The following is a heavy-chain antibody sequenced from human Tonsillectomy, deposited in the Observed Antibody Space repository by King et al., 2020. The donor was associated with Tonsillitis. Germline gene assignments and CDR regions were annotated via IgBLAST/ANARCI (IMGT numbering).Heavy chain of an antibody. CDR2: IYWSDDK. CDR1: GFSLNTSGVG. V-gene: IGHV2-5*01. J-gene: IGHJ6*03. Sequence: QFTLKESGPTLVKPTQTLTLTCTFSGFSLNTSGVGVGWIRQPPGKALEWLAVIYWSDDKRFSPSLKSRVTISKDTSKNQVVLTMTNMDPVDTATFSCSHLRVLPGNPPSYYFYYYMDVWGKGTTVTVSS. CDR3: SHLRVLPGNPPSYYFYYYMDV. D-gene: IGHD4-23*01.